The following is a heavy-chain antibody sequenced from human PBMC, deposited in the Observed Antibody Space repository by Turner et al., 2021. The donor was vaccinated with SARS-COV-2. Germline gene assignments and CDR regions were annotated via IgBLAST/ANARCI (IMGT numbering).Heavy chain of an antibody. CDR2: ISYDVSNK. Sequence: QGQLVESGGGVVQPGRSLRLPCAASGFTFSSYAMHWVRQAPGKGLEWVAVISYDVSNKYYADSVKGRITISRDNSKNTLYLQMNSLRAEDTAVYYCARDLVATTQLFDYWGQGTLVTVSS. D-gene: IGHD5-12*01. J-gene: IGHJ4*02. CDR1: GFTFSSYA. CDR3: ARDLVATTQLFDY. V-gene: IGHV3-30-3*01.